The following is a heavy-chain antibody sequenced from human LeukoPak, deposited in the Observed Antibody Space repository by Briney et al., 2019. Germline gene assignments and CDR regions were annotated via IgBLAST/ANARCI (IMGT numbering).Heavy chain of an antibody. CDR3: AVAQPAVSYYFDY. D-gene: IGHD5-12*01. Sequence: PGGSLRLSCVASGFTFSSNDMNWVRQAPGKGLEPVSYIYYSGGTTYYADSVKGRFTISRDNSKNTLYLQMNSLRAEDTAVYYCAVAQPAVSYYFDYWGQGTLVTVSS. CDR2: IYYSGGTT. J-gene: IGHJ4*02. CDR1: GFTFSSND. V-gene: IGHV3-48*01.